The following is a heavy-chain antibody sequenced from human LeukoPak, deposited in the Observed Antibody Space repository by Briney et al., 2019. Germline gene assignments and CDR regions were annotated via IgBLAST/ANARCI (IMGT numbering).Heavy chain of an antibody. D-gene: IGHD4-17*01. J-gene: IGHJ4*02. Sequence: GASVTVSCKASGYTFTNYGITWVRQAPGQGLEWMGWISPYKGDRNYAQSLQGRVTMTTDTSTSTAYTEVRSLRSDDTAVYYCATEGGWQPTDYGDNVYWGQGTLVTVSS. CDR2: ISPYKGDR. V-gene: IGHV1-18*01. CDR3: ATEGGWQPTDYGDNVY. CDR1: GYTFTNYG.